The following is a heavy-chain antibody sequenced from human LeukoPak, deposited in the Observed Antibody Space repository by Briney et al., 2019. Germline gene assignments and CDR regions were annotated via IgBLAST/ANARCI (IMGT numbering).Heavy chain of an antibody. D-gene: IGHD4-23*01. V-gene: IGHV3-11*01. Sequence: GGSLRLSRAAPGFTFSDYYMSWICQAPGKGLECVSYISGGGSSIDYADSVKGRFTISRDNTKNSLYLQMNSLRAEDTAVYYCARVGHRWQGDYWGQGALVTVSS. J-gene: IGHJ4*02. CDR1: GFTFSDYY. CDR2: ISGGGSSI. CDR3: ARVGHRWQGDY.